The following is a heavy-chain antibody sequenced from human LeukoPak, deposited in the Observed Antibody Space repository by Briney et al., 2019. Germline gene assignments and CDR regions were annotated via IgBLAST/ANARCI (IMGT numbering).Heavy chain of an antibody. CDR3: SRTAYCTTPTCYYGFNL. CDR2: IDTSGAT. Sequence: PSETLSLTCSVSGAFINSGSYYWSWIRQPAGKGLEWIGRIDTSGATIYNPSLKSRVSISADTPDNVFSLKLSSVTAADTAIYYCSRTAYCTTPTCYYGFNLWGQGTMVIVSS. V-gene: IGHV4-61*02. J-gene: IGHJ3*01. D-gene: IGHD2-2*01. CDR1: GAFINSGSYY.